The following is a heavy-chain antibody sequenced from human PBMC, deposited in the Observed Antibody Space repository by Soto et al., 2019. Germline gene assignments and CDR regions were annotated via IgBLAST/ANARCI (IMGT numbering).Heavy chain of an antibody. CDR2: IYPGDSDT. CDR3: ARIYCTTTTCDSWFDP. J-gene: IGHJ5*02. V-gene: IGHV5-51*01. Sequence: GESLKISCKGSGYSFTSYWIGWVRQMPGKGLEWMGIIYPGDSDTRYSPSFQGQVTISADKSISTAYLQWSSLKASDTAMYFCARIYCTTTTCDSWFDPWGQGTRVTVSS. D-gene: IGHD2-2*01. CDR1: GYSFTSYW.